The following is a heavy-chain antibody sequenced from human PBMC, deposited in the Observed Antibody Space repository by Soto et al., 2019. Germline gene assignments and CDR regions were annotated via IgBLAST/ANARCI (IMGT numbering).Heavy chain of an antibody. Sequence: SETLSLTCAVSGASISGSYYYWAWLRQSPGKGPEWIGGVFYTGFTSYNPSLESRVSVSVDTSKSQFSLKLSAVTAADTAVYYGATSQKGYNWNYFDHWGQGALVTVSS. J-gene: IGHJ4*02. D-gene: IGHD1-20*01. V-gene: IGHV4-39*01. CDR3: ATSQKGYNWNYFDH. CDR2: VFYTGFT. CDR1: GASISGSYYY.